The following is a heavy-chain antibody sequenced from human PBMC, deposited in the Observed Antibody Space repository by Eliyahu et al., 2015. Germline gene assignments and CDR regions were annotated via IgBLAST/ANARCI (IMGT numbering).Heavy chain of an antibody. CDR2: INHSGST. CDR3: ARAPTLTGGFDY. V-gene: IGHV4-34*01. Sequence: QVQLQQWGAGLLKPSETLSLTCAVYGGSFXGYYWXWIRQPPGKGLEWIGEINHSGSTNYNPSLKSRVTISVDTSKNQFSLKLSSVTAADTAVYYCARAPTLTGGFDYWGQGTLVTVSS. CDR1: GGSFXGYY. J-gene: IGHJ4*02. D-gene: IGHD2/OR15-2a*01.